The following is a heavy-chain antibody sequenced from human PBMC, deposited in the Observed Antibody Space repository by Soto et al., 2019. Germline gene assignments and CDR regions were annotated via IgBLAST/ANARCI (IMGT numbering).Heavy chain of an antibody. V-gene: IGHV1-46*01. Sequence: ASVKVSCKASGYTFSSYYMHWVRQAPGQGLEWMGIINPSGGSTGYAQKFQGRVTMTRDTSTSTVYMELSSLRSEDTAEYYCARAGAYYYDTDFGWFDPWRHGPLVTVS. CDR1: GYTFSSYY. CDR3: ARAGAYYYDTDFGWFDP. J-gene: IGHJ5*02. D-gene: IGHD3-22*01. CDR2: INPSGGST.